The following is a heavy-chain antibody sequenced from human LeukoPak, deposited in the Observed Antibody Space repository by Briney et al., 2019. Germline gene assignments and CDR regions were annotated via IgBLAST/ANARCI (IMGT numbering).Heavy chain of an antibody. CDR3: AKGKRGDYYDDAFDI. D-gene: IGHD3-22*01. Sequence: GGSLRLSCAASGFTFSGYARSWVPQAPGRGLEGASAISGSGGSTYYADSVKGRFTISRDNSKNTLYLQMNSLRAEDTAVYYCAKGKRGDYYDDAFDIWGQGTMVTVSS. CDR1: GFTFSGYA. CDR2: ISGSGGST. J-gene: IGHJ3*02. V-gene: IGHV3-23*01.